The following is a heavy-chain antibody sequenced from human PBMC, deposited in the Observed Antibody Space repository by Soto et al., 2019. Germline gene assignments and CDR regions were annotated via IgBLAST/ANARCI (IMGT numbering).Heavy chain of an antibody. D-gene: IGHD3-10*01. J-gene: IGHJ5*02. Sequence: SVKVSCKASGGTFSSYAISWVRQAPGQGLEWMGGIIPIFGTANYAQKFQGRVTITADESTSTAYMELSSLRSEDTAVYYCARYYYYGSGSYPPDNWSDPWGQGTLVTVSS. CDR2: IIPIFGTA. CDR1: GGTFSSYA. V-gene: IGHV1-69*13. CDR3: ARYYYYGSGSYPPDNWSDP.